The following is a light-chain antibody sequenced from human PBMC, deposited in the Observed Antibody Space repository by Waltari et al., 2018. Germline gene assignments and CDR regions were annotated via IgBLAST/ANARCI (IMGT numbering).Light chain of an antibody. CDR3: CSYAGSIFV. V-gene: IGLV2-23*01. J-gene: IGLJ1*01. Sequence: QSALTQPASVPGSPGQSITISCPGTSNDVGSYNLSPWYQQHPGKAPKLIIYEANKRPSGISNRLSGSKSGNTASLTISGLEAEDEAEYYCCSYAGSIFVFGTGTKVTVL. CDR1: SNDVGSYNL. CDR2: EAN.